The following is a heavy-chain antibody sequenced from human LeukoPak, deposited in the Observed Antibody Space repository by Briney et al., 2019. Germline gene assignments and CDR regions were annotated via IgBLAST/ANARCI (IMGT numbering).Heavy chain of an antibody. V-gene: IGHV3-21*01. CDR2: ISSTSSYI. J-gene: IGHJ6*03. CDR3: ASVANFYYNMDV. CDR1: GFTFSSYS. Sequence: GGSLRLSCAASGFTFSSYSMNWVRQAPGKGLEWVSSISSTSSYIYYADSVKGRLTISRDNTKNSLYLQMNSLRAEDTALYYCASVANFYYNMDVWGKGTTVTVSS.